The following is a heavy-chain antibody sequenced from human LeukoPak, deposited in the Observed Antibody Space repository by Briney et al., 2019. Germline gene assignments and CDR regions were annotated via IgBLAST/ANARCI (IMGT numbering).Heavy chain of an antibody. CDR2: INSDGSST. Sequence: PGGSLRLSCAASGFTFSSHWMHWVRQAPGKGLVWVSRINSDGSSTSYADSVKGRFTISRDNAKNTLYLPMNSLRAEDTAVYYCARDPKDGDYTDYWGQGTLVTVSS. CDR3: ARDPKDGDYTDY. J-gene: IGHJ4*02. D-gene: IGHD4-17*01. CDR1: GFTFSSHW. V-gene: IGHV3-74*01.